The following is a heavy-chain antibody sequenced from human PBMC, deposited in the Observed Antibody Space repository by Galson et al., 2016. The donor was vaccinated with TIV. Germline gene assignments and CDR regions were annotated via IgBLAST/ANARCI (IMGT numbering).Heavy chain of an antibody. D-gene: IGHD6-19*01. Sequence: SLRLSCAASGFTFSSYGMHWVRQAPGKGLEWVAVISFDGSNKYYAESVKGRFTISRDTSKNTLYLQMSSLRPEDTAVYYCARVYSSYSFDYWGQGALVTVSS. CDR3: ARVYSSYSFDY. J-gene: IGHJ4*02. CDR2: ISFDGSNK. V-gene: IGHV3-30*03. CDR1: GFTFSSYG.